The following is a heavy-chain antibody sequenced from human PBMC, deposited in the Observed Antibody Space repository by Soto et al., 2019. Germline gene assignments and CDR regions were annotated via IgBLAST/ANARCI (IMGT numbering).Heavy chain of an antibody. V-gene: IGHV1-8*01. CDR1: GYTFTTYD. Sequence: QVQLVQSGAQVKKPGASVKVSCKASGYTFTTYDINWVRQAPGQGLEWMGWMNPNSGKAGFAQKFQGRVTMTRNTSISTAFMELSSLKSEDTAMYYCASGGGIYWSGGDCHDYWGQGTSVTVSS. D-gene: IGHD2-21*01. CDR2: MNPNSGKA. J-gene: IGHJ4*02. CDR3: ASGGGIYWSGGDCHDY.